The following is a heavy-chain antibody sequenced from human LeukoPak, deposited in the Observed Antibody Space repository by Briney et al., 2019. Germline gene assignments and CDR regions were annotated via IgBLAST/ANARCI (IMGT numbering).Heavy chain of an antibody. D-gene: IGHD5-18*01. V-gene: IGHV3-73*01. CDR2: IRSEANTYAT. Sequence: GGSLRLSCAASGFTFSGSAMHWVRQTSGKGLEWVGHIRSEANTYATVYAASVKGRFTISRDDSKNTAYLQMNSLKTEDTAVYYCARGGIQSGCDPWGQGTLVTVSS. CDR1: GFTFSGSA. J-gene: IGHJ5*02. CDR3: ARGGIQSGCDP.